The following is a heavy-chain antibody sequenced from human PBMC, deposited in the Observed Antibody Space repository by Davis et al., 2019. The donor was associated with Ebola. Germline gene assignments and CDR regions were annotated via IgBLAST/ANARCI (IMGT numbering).Heavy chain of an antibody. D-gene: IGHD3-16*01. CDR3: ARDRPLDFFFGDYYGMDV. V-gene: IGHV3-21*01. J-gene: IGHJ6*02. Sequence: GGSLRLSCAAAGFSFTTYSMSWVRQAPGKGLEWVSSINSGSTYVFYADSAKGRFTISRDNAKNSLYLQMNSLRAEDTAVYYCARDRPLDFFFGDYYGMDVWGQGTTVTVSS. CDR2: INSGSTYV. CDR1: GFSFTTYS.